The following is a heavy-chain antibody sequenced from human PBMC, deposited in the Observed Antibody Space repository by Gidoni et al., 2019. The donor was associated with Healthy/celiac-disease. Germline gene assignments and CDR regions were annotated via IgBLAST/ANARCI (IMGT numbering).Heavy chain of an antibody. Sequence: QVQLQESGPGRVKPSQTLSLSCTVSGGSISNGGYYWSWIRKHPGKGLEWIGFLYYSGSTYYNPSLKSRVTISVDTSKNQFSLKLSSVTAADTAVFYCARTHYISASWYFDLWGRGTLVTVSS. J-gene: IGHJ2*01. CDR1: GGSISNGGYY. D-gene: IGHD3-10*01. V-gene: IGHV4-31*03. CDR3: ARTHYISASWYFDL. CDR2: LYYSGST.